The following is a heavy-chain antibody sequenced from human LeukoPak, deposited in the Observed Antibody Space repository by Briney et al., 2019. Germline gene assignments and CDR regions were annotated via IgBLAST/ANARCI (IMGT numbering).Heavy chain of an antibody. Sequence: SGPTLVNPTQTLTLTCTFSGFSLSTSGMRVSWIRQPPGKALEWLARIDWDDDKFYSTSLKTRLTISKDTSKNQVVLTMTNVDPVDTATYYCARITAAYYGDYVEGYYFDYWGQGTLVTVSS. J-gene: IGHJ4*02. CDR3: ARITAAYYGDYVEGYYFDY. CDR1: GFSLSTSGMR. CDR2: IDWDDDK. D-gene: IGHD4-17*01. V-gene: IGHV2-70*04.